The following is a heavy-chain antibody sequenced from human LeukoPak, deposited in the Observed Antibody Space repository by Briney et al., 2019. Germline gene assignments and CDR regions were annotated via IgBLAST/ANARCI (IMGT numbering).Heavy chain of an antibody. CDR3: ARRITIFGVYAFDI. CDR1: GGSISSSSYY. J-gene: IGHJ3*02. Sequence: PSETLSLTCTVSGGSISSSSYYWGWIRQPPGKGLEWIGYIYYSGSTNYNPSLKSRVTISVDTSKNQFSLKLSSVTAADTAVYYCARRITIFGVYAFDIWGQGTMVTVSS. CDR2: IYYSGST. V-gene: IGHV4-61*05. D-gene: IGHD3-3*01.